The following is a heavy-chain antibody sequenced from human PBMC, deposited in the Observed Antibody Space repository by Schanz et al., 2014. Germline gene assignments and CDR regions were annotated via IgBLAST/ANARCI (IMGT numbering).Heavy chain of an antibody. J-gene: IGHJ3*02. V-gene: IGHV1-46*03. Sequence: QVQLVQSGAEVKKPGASVKVSCKASGYTFTSYYMHWVRQAPGQGLEWMGWMNSKTGNTGYAQRFQGRVTMTRDTSTSTVYMELSSLRSEDTAVYFCARGPSTGAFDIWGQGTMVTVSS. CDR2: MNSKTGNT. CDR1: GYTFTSYY. CDR3: ARGPSTGAFDI.